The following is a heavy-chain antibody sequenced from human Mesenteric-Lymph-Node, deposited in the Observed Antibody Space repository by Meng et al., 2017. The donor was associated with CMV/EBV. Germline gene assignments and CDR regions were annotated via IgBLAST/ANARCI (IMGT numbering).Heavy chain of an antibody. CDR3: ARTGGVAEYFQN. V-gene: IGHV4-39*01. CDR1: GDTITHSYY. J-gene: IGHJ1*01. Sequence: SETLSLTCTVTGDTITHSYYWGWVRQSPGKGLELLGNIHYSGITYYNPSLKSRVTISVDTSKNQFSLKMSSVTAADTAVYYCARTGGVAEYFQNWGQGTLVTVSS. D-gene: IGHD6-6*01. CDR2: IHYSGIT.